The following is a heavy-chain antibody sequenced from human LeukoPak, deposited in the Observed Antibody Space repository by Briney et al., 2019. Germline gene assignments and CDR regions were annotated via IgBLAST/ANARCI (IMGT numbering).Heavy chain of an antibody. D-gene: IGHD3-16*01. CDR2: IYTSGST. J-gene: IGHJ3*02. CDR3: ARDWASGAFDI. CDR1: GGSISSGSYY. Sequence: PSETLSLTCTVSGGSISSGSYYWSWIRQPAGKGLEWIGRIYTSGSTNYNPSLKSRVTISVDTSKNQFSLKLSSVTAADTAVYYCARDWASGAFDIWGQGTMVTVSS. V-gene: IGHV4-61*02.